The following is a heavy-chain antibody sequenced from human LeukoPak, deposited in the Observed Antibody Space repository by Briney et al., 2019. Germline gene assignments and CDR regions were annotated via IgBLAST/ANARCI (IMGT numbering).Heavy chain of an antibody. CDR2: IIPIFGTA. CDR3: ARDLYGDGLLDY. J-gene: IGHJ4*02. V-gene: IGHV1-69*13. CDR1: GGTFSSYA. Sequence: SVKVSCKASGGTFSSYAISWVRQAPGQGLEWTGGIIPIFGTANYAQKFQGRVTITADESTSTAYMELSSLRSEDTAVYYCARDLYGDGLLDYWGQGTLVTVSS. D-gene: IGHD4-17*01.